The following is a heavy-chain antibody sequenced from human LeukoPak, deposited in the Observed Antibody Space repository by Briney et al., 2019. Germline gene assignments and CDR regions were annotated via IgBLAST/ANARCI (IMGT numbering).Heavy chain of an antibody. V-gene: IGHV4-59*01. J-gene: IGHJ6*03. Sequence: SETLSLTCSVSGGYISSYYWSWLRQPPGKGLEWIGNIYYSGSTNYNPSLKSRVTISVDTSKNQSSLTLSSVTAADTAVYYCTRGSIAYYYMDVWGKGTTVTISS. D-gene: IGHD3-22*01. CDR3: TRGSIAYYYMDV. CDR1: GGYISSYY. CDR2: IYYSGST.